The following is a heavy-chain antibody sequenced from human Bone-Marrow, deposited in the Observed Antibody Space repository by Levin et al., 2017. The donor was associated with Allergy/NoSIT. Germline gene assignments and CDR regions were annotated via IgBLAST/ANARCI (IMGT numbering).Heavy chain of an antibody. CDR3: ARGLSPNTYYDFWSGPRGYYFDY. CDR1: GGSFSGYY. D-gene: IGHD3-3*01. CDR2: INHSGST. J-gene: IGHJ4*02. V-gene: IGHV4-34*01. Sequence: GSLRLSCAVYGGSFSGYYWSWIRQPPGKGLEWIGEINHSGSTNYNPSLKSRVTISVDTSKNQFSLKLSSVTAADTAVYYCARGLSPNTYYDFWSGPRGYYFDYWGQGTLVTVSS.